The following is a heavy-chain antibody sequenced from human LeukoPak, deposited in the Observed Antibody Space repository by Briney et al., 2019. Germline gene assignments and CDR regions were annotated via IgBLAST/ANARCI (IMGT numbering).Heavy chain of an antibody. D-gene: IGHD2-2*02. Sequence: ASVKVSFKASGYTFTSYYMHWVRQAPGQGLEWMGIINPSGGSTSYAQKFQGRVTMTRDTSTNTVYMELSSLRSEDTAVYYCARDQTDCSRTSCYNVHYGMDVWGQGTTVTVSS. CDR3: ARDQTDCSRTSCYNVHYGMDV. CDR2: INPSGGST. J-gene: IGHJ6*02. CDR1: GYTFTSYY. V-gene: IGHV1-46*01.